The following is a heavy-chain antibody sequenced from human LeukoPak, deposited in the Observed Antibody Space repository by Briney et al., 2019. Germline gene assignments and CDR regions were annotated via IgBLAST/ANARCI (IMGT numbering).Heavy chain of an antibody. Sequence: PSETLSLTCAVYGGSFSGYYWSWIRQPPGKGLEWIREINHSGSTNYNPSLKSRVTISVDTSKNQFSLKLSSVTAADTAVYYCAGDRYSSSWFYYWGQGTLVTVSS. CDR1: GGSFSGYY. CDR3: AGDRYSSSWFYY. D-gene: IGHD6-13*01. V-gene: IGHV4-34*01. J-gene: IGHJ4*02. CDR2: INHSGST.